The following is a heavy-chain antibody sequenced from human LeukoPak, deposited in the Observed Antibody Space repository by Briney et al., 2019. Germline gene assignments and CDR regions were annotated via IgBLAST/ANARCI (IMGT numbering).Heavy chain of an antibody. V-gene: IGHV3-30-3*01. D-gene: IGHD2-15*01. CDR2: ISYDGSHK. J-gene: IGHJ5*02. CDR3: ARDPHRVVVPAARFDP. Sequence: PGGSLRLSCAASGFTFITYTMHWVRQAPGKGLEWVAVISYDGSHKFYADSVKGRFTISRDNSKNTLYLQMNSLRAEDTAIYYCARDPHRVVVPAARFDPWGQGTLVTVSS. CDR1: GFTFITYT.